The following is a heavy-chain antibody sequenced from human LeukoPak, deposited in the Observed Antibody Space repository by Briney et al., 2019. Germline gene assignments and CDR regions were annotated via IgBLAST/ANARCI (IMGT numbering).Heavy chain of an antibody. J-gene: IGHJ4*02. CDR3: ARNSALYYYGSGSYYLAY. D-gene: IGHD3-10*01. CDR1: GYTFTSYG. V-gene: IGHV1-18*01. Sequence: ASVIVSCKASGYTFTSYGISWVLQAPGQGLEWMGWISAYNGNTNYAQKLQGRVTMTTDTSTSTAYMELRSLRSDDTAVYYCARNSALYYYGSGSYYLAYWGQGTLVTVSS. CDR2: ISAYNGNT.